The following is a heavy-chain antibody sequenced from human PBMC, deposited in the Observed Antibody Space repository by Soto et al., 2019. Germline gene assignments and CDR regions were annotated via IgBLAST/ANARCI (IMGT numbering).Heavy chain of an antibody. CDR1: GFTFSSYA. V-gene: IGHV3-23*01. Sequence: GGSLRLSCAASGFTFSSYAMSWVRQAPGKGLEWVSAISGSGGSTYYADSVKGRFTISRDNSKNTLYLQMNSLRAEDTAVYYCAKEGVITMIVVVSFDYWGQGTLVTVSS. D-gene: IGHD3-22*01. CDR2: ISGSGGST. CDR3: AKEGVITMIVVVSFDY. J-gene: IGHJ4*02.